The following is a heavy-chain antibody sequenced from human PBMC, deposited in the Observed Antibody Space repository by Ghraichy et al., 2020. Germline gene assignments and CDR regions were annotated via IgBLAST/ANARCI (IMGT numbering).Heavy chain of an antibody. V-gene: IGHV3-43D*03. D-gene: IGHD3-10*01. J-gene: IGHJ6*02. CDR1: GFTFDDYA. CDR3: AKDRLTYYYGSGSEYYGMDV. CDR2: ISWDGGST. Sequence: GVLRLSCAASGFTFDDYAMHWVRQAPGKGLEWVSLISWDGGSTYYADSVKGRFTISRDNSKNSLYLQMNSLRAEDTALYYCAKDRLTYYYGSGSEYYGMDVWGQGTTVTVSS.